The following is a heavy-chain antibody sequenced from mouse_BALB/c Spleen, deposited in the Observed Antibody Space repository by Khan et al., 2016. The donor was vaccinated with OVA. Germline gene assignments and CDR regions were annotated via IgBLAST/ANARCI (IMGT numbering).Heavy chain of an antibody. Sequence: EVELVESGGGLVQPGGSLRLSCATSGFTFTDYYMTWVRQPPGEALEWLGFIANKADGYRTEYSASVKGRFTFSRNTSQNVLYLQMTTLRAGDSATYYCARDQVGSYFDYWGQGTTLTVSS. J-gene: IGHJ2*01. CDR1: GFTFTDYY. CDR3: ARDQVGSYFDY. V-gene: IGHV7-3*02. CDR2: IANKADGYRT. D-gene: IGHD4-1*02.